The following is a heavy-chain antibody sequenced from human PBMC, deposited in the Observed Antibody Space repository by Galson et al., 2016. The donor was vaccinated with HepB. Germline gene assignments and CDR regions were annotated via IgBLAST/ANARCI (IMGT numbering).Heavy chain of an antibody. CDR3: ARGPCRSTNCPTSYYGMDV. D-gene: IGHD1-1*01. V-gene: IGHV3-11*06. CDR1: GFTFSGFA. CDR2: ISGGGRDT. J-gene: IGHJ6*02. Sequence: SLRLSCAASGFTFSGFAMSWIRQAPGRGLEWLSFISGGGRDTNYADSVRGHFTVSRDNANNLLYLQMNSLSVEDTAIYYCARGPCRSTNCPTSYYGMDVWGQGTTVTVSS.